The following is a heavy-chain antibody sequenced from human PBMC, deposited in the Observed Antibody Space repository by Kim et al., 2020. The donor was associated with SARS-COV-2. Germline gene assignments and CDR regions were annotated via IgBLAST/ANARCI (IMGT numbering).Heavy chain of an antibody. CDR3: ARAPSAKPFFDY. CDR2: IYYSGST. V-gene: IGHV4-59*13. D-gene: IGHD3-16*01. Sequence: SETLSLTCTVSGGSLTTYYWSWIRQPPGKGLVWIGYIYYSGSTFYNPSLESRVTISVDTSRNQFSLELTSVTAADTAVYYCARAPSAKPFFDYWGQGALVTVSS. CDR1: GGSLTTYY. J-gene: IGHJ4*02.